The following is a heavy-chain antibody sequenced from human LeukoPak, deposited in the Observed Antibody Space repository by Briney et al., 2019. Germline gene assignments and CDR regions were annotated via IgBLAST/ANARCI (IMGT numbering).Heavy chain of an antibody. V-gene: IGHV4-34*01. J-gene: IGHJ6*02. CDR3: AKNLFWSGYYTGSQKDYYYYGMDV. Sequence: PSETLSLTCAVYGGSFSGYYWSWLRQPPGKGLEWIGEINHSGSTNYNPSLKSRVTISVDTSKNQFSLKLSSVTAADTAVYYCAKNLFWSGYYTGSQKDYYYYGMDVWGQGTTVTVSS. CDR2: INHSGST. CDR1: GGSFSGYY. D-gene: IGHD3-3*01.